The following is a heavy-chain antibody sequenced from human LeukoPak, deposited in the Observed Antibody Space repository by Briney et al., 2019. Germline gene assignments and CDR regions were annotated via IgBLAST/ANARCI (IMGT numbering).Heavy chain of an antibody. CDR2: IRTSTGSP. Sequence: ASVKVSCKASGYTFTSYAINWVRQAPGQGLEYMGWIRTSTGSPTYAQGFTGRFVFSLDTSVNTAYLQISSLKAEDTAVCYCARDLDSAAFDIWGQGTMVTVSS. V-gene: IGHV7-4-1*02. CDR3: ARDLDSAAFDI. CDR1: GYTFTSYA. D-gene: IGHD2-15*01. J-gene: IGHJ3*02.